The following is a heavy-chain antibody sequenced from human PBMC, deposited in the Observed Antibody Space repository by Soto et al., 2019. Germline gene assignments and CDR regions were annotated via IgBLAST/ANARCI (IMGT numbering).Heavy chain of an antibody. Sequence: LAPLSLTCIFTSGSMSSLLNHWGWILQPPGKGLEWIGNINYSGSTYYNPSLQSRLTISVDTSNNQFSLTLSSVTAADTAVYYCARDRTYYYGSGSSTATDFDIWGQGTMVS. CDR1: SGSMSSLLNH. CDR2: INYSGST. CDR3: ARDRTYYYGSGSSTATDFDI. D-gene: IGHD3-10*01. J-gene: IGHJ3*02. V-gene: IGHV4-39*02.